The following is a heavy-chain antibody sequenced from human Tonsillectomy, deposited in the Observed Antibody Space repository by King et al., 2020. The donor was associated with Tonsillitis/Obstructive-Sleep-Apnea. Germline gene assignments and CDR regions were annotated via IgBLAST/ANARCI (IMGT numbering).Heavy chain of an antibody. CDR1: GYTFTSYY. V-gene: IGHV1-46*01. J-gene: IGHJ4*02. CDR3: ARGTRRGIAVAGTFPFDY. D-gene: IGHD6-19*01. CDR2: INPSGGST. Sequence: VQLVESGAEVKKPGASVKVSCKASGYTFTSYYMHWVRQAPVQGLEWMGLINPSGGSTSYAQKFQGRVSMTRDTSTSTCYMELSSLRSEDTAVYYCARGTRRGIAVAGTFPFDYWGQGTLVTVSS.